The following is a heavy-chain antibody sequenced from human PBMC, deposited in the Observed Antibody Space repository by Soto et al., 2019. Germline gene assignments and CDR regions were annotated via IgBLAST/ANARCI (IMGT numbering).Heavy chain of an antibody. CDR1: GFAFTGYT. CDR2: VGATGSNI. J-gene: IGHJ5*02. CDR3: ERVDPYYASDL. Sequence: GGSLRLSCAASGFAFTGYTMGWVRQAPGKGLEWVSGVGATGSNIHYAESVKGRFSITRDDSKNTLYLQMDSLRVEDTAVYHCERVDPYYASDLWGLGTLVTVSS. V-gene: IGHV3-23*01. D-gene: IGHD3-3*01.